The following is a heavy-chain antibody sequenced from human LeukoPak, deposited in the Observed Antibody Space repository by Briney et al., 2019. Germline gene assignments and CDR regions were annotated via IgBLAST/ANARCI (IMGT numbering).Heavy chain of an antibody. Sequence: AGGSLRLSCTASGFNFGDYAMSWVRQAPGKGLEWVATINQDGSEMSYVDSAKGRFTISRDNAKNSLYLRMNSLRAEDTAFYYCARSPTSDYYYMDVWGKGTTVTVSS. J-gene: IGHJ6*03. CDR3: ARSPTSDYYYMDV. CDR1: GFNFGDYA. CDR2: INQDGSEM. V-gene: IGHV3-7*03.